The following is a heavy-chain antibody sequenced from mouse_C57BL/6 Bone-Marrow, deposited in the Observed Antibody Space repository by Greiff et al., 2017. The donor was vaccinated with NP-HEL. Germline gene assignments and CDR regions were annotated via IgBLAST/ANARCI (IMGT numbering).Heavy chain of an antibody. D-gene: IGHD2-5*01. J-gene: IGHJ3*01. CDR3: ARSTYCSNQFAY. CDR2: IEPSDRET. V-gene: IGHV1-52*01. CDR1: GYTFTSYC. Sequence: QVQLQQPGAELVRPGSSVKLSCKASGYTFTSYCMHWVKQRPIQGLEWIGNIEPSDRETHYNQKFKDKATLTGDKSSSTAYMQLSSLTSEDSAVYYCARSTYCSNQFAYWGQGTLVTVSA.